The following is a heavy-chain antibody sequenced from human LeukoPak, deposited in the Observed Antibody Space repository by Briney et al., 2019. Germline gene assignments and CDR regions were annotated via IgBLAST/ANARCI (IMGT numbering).Heavy chain of an antibody. J-gene: IGHJ4*02. D-gene: IGHD2-15*01. Sequence: ASVKVSCKASGGTFSSYAISWVRQAPGQGLEWMGGIIPIFGTANYAQKFQGRVTITTDESTSTAYMELSSLRSEDTAVYYCARGCSGGSCYDYYFDYWGQGTLVTVSS. CDR1: GGTFSSYA. CDR3: ARGCSGGSCYDYYFDY. CDR2: IIPIFGTA. V-gene: IGHV1-69*05.